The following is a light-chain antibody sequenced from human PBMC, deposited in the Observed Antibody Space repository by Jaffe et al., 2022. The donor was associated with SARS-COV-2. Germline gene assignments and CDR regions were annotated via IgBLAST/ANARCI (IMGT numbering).Light chain of an antibody. Sequence: IVLTQSPGTLSLSPGERATLSCRASQIVSSNYLAWYQQKPGQAPRLLIYGASSRATGIPDRFSGSGSGTDFTLTISRLEPADFAVYYCQQYGNSYTFGQGTKLEMK. CDR2: GAS. V-gene: IGKV3-20*01. CDR3: QQYGNSYT. CDR1: QIVSSNY. J-gene: IGKJ2*01.